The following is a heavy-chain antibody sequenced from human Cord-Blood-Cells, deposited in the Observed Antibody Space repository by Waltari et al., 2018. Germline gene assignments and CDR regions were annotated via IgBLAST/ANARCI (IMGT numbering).Heavy chain of an antibody. CDR2: IYYSGST. CDR3: ARDDSSGWYKAEYFQH. Sequence: QLQLQESGPGLVKPSETLSLTCTVPGGSISRSSYYWGWIRQPPGKGLEWIGSIYYSGSTYYNPSLKSRVTISVDTSKNQFSLKLSSVTAADTAVYYCARDDSSGWYKAEYFQHWGQGTLVTVSS. D-gene: IGHD6-19*01. V-gene: IGHV4-39*07. CDR1: GGSISRSSYY. J-gene: IGHJ1*01.